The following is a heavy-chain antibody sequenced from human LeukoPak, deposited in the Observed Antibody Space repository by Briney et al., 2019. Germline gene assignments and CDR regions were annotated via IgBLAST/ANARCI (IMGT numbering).Heavy chain of an antibody. D-gene: IGHD2-15*01. Sequence: SETLSLTCTVSGDSVSSGSDYWSWIRQPPGKGLEWIGYIYYSGSTNYNPSLKSRVTMSVDTSKNQFSLKLSSVTAADTAVYYCARADCSGGSCYAFDIWGQGTMVTVSS. CDR3: ARADCSGGSCYAFDI. CDR2: IYYSGST. V-gene: IGHV4-61*01. CDR1: GDSVSSGSDY. J-gene: IGHJ3*02.